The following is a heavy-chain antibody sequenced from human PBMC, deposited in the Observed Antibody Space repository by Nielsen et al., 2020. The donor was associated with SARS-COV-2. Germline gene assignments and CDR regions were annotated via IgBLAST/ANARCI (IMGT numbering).Heavy chain of an antibody. CDR1: GFTFSSYG. Sequence: GESLKISCAASGFTFSSYGMHWVRQAPGKGLEWVAVIWYDGSNKYYADSVKGRFTISRDNSKNTLYLQMNSLRAEDTAVYYCARDDYTYYYGMDVWGQGTTVTVSS. D-gene: IGHD4-11*01. V-gene: IGHV3-33*08. CDR2: IWYDGSNK. CDR3: ARDDYTYYYGMDV. J-gene: IGHJ6*02.